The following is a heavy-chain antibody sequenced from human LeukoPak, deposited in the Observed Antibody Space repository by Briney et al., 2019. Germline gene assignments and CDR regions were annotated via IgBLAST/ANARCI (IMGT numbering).Heavy chain of an antibody. CDR3: ARTPYDYGDYADAFDI. CDR1: GGTFSSYT. D-gene: IGHD4-17*01. Sequence: SVKVSCKASGGTFSSYTISWVRQAPGQGLEWMGRIIPILGIANYAQKFQGRVTITANKSTSTAYMELSSLRSEDTAVYYCARTPYDYGDYADAFDIWGQGTMVTVSS. J-gene: IGHJ3*02. CDR2: IIPILGIA. V-gene: IGHV1-69*02.